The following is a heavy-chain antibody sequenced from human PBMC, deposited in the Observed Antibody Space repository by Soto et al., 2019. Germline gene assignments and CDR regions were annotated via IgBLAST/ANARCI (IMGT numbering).Heavy chain of an antibody. V-gene: IGHV3-43D*04. CDR2: ISWDGDFL. Sequence: EVLLVEPGGGVVQPGGSLSLSCEASGFKFDDYMMHWVRQAPGKGLEWISRISWDGDFLDYADSMKGRFPVSRENSKNSLYLHMNSLKAEDTAFYYCAKEGNGGSALDHWGQGTLVTVSS. CDR3: AKEGNGGSALDH. CDR1: GFKFDDYM. J-gene: IGHJ4*02. D-gene: IGHD1-26*01.